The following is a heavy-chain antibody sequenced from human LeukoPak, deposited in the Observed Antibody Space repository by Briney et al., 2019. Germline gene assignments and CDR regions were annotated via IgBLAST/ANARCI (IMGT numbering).Heavy chain of an antibody. J-gene: IGHJ4*02. Sequence: GGSLRLSCVASGFTFSNYAMSWVRQAPGEGLEWVSGIFGSTGSTYYADSVKGRFTISRDNAKNSLSLQMNSLRAEDTAVYYCARGVGGAPNYFDYWGQGTLVTVSS. V-gene: IGHV3-23*01. D-gene: IGHD3-16*01. CDR2: IFGSTGST. CDR1: GFTFSNYA. CDR3: ARGVGGAPNYFDY.